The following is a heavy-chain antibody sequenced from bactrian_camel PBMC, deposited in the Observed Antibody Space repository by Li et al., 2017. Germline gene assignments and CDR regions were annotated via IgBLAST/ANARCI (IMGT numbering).Heavy chain of an antibody. D-gene: IGHD3*01. CDR1: GYTTTLRRS. CDR3: AADHEGTITKCPAPLNSRAYEY. V-gene: IGHV3-3*01. Sequence: HVQLVESGGGSVQAGGSLNLSCEISGYTTTLRRSVGWFRQAPGKEREGVASLHTAVGTPYYADPVKGRFTISQDVTENAIYLQMTNLKPEDAAIYYCAADHEGTITKCPAPLNSRAYEYWGQGTQVTV. CDR2: LHTAVGTP. J-gene: IGHJ4*01.